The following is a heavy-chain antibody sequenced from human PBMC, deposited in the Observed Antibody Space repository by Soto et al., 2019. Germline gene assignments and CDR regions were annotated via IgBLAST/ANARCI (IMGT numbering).Heavy chain of an antibody. Sequence: QVQLVQSGAEVKKPGSSVKVSCKASGGTFSSYSINWVRQAPGQVLEWMGEIIPIFGTANYAQKFQGRVTITAAESTSTAYMELSSLRSEDKAVYYCARDGGRHSGGMDYRGQGTLVTVSS. D-gene: IGHD1-26*01. CDR1: GGTFSSYS. CDR2: IIPIFGTA. V-gene: IGHV1-69*01. J-gene: IGHJ4*02. CDR3: ARDGGRHSGGMDY.